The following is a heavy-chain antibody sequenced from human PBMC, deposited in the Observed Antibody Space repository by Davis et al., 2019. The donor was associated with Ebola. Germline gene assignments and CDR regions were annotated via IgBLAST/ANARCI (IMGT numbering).Heavy chain of an antibody. CDR2: ISSSSSYI. CDR1: GFTFSSYS. Sequence: GESLKISCVASGFTFSSYSMNWVRQAPGKGLEWVSSISSSSSYIYYADSVKGRFTISRDNAKNSLYLQMNSLRAEDTAVYYCARDPTVVVTAIPYWYFDLWGRGTLVTVSS. CDR3: ARDPTVVVTAIPYWYFDL. J-gene: IGHJ2*01. D-gene: IGHD2-21*02. V-gene: IGHV3-21*01.